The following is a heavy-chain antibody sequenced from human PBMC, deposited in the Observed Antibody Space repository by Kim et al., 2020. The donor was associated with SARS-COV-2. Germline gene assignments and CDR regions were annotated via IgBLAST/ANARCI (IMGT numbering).Heavy chain of an antibody. V-gene: IGHV3-7*01. CDR2: DGSEK. CDR3: MGGPACDY. J-gene: IGHJ4*02. Sequence: DGSEKYYRDSLKGRFTISRDNAKNSLYLQMNSLRAEDTAVYYCMGGPACDYWRQGTLVTVSS.